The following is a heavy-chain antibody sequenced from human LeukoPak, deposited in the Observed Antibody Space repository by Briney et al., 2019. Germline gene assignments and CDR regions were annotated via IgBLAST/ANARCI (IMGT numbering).Heavy chain of an antibody. J-gene: IGHJ6*03. CDR2: IYYSGST. V-gene: IGHV4-59*08. D-gene: IGHD5-18*01. CDR1: GGSISSYY. Sequence: PSETLSLTCTVSGGSISSYYWSWIRQPPGKGLEWIAYIYYSGSTNYNPSLKSRVTISVDTSKNQFSLKLSSVTAADTAVYYCARSYHPTYYYYMDVWGKGTTVTVSS. CDR3: ARSYHPTYYYYMDV.